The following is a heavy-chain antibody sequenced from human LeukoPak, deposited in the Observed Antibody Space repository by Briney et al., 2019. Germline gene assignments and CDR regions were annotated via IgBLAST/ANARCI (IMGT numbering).Heavy chain of an antibody. CDR3: AKDGSWSCTD. CDR1: GFTFSSSA. D-gene: IGHD2-8*02. CDR2: IAHHGNNK. J-gene: IGHJ4*02. Sequence: GGSLRLSCGASGFTFSSSAMHWVRQGPGKGLEWVAYIAHHGNNKYYADSVKGRFTISRDNSRGSLYLQMNSLRADDTAVYYCAKDGSWSCTDWGQGTLVRVSS. V-gene: IGHV3-30*02.